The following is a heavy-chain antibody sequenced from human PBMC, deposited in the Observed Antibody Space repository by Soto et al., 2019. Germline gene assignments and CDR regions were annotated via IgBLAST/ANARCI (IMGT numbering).Heavy chain of an antibody. CDR2: IRGNGNGT. Sequence: QVQLVESGGGLVKPGGSLRISCAAAGFSFSDYYMNWVRQVPGRGLAWVAYIRGNGNGTYYADSVKGRFTVSRDNAKNSLYLQMNRLRVEDTAVYYCVRLNDYWGQGALVTVSS. CDR3: VRLNDY. J-gene: IGHJ4*02. CDR1: GFSFSDYY. V-gene: IGHV3-11*01.